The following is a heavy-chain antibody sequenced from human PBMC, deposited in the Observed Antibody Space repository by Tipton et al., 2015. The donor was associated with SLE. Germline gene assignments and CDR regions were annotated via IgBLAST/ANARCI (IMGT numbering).Heavy chain of an antibody. D-gene: IGHD3-10*01. V-gene: IGHV3-13*01. J-gene: IGHJ3*02. CDR1: GFTFSSYD. CDR2: IGTADDT. CDR3: ARWGTGRAFDI. Sequence: GSLRLSCAASGFTFSSYDMHWVRQATGKGLEWVSAIGTADDTYYPGSVKGRFTISRENAKNSLYLQMNSLRAGDTAVYYCARWGTGRAFDIWGQGTMVTVSS.